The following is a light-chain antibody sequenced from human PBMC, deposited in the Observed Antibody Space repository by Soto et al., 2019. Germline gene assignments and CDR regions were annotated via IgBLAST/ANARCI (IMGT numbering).Light chain of an antibody. V-gene: IGKV3-15*01. Sequence: EIVMTQSPATLSVSPGERATLSCRASQSVSGNLAWYQQKPGQAPRLLIYGASTRATGIPARFSGSGSGTDFTLIISSLQSEDFAVYYCQQYNNWPPTFGQGTRLEIK. J-gene: IGKJ5*01. CDR3: QQYNNWPPT. CDR2: GAS. CDR1: QSVSGN.